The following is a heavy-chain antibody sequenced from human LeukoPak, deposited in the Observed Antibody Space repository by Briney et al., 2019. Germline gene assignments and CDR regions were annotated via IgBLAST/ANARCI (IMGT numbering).Heavy chain of an antibody. CDR3: AKVLKGGYDSSGIDAFDI. Sequence: GGSLRLSCAASGFTFSSYAMSWVRQAPGKGLEWVSAISGSGGSTYYADSVKGRFTISRDNSKNTLYLQMNSLRAEDTAVYYCAKVLKGGYDSSGIDAFDIWGQGTMVTVSS. CDR1: GFTFSSYA. J-gene: IGHJ3*02. CDR2: ISGSGGST. V-gene: IGHV3-23*01. D-gene: IGHD3-22*01.